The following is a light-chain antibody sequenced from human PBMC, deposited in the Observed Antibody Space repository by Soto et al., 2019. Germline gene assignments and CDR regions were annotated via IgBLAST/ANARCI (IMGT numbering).Light chain of an antibody. Sequence: QSALTQPVSVSGSTGQSIAISCTGTSSDVGSYNLVSWYQQHPGKAPKLMIYEGSKRPSGVSNRFSGSKSGNTASLTISGLQAEDEADYYCCSYAGSSTSYVFGTGTKVTVL. J-gene: IGLJ1*01. CDR3: CSYAGSSTSYV. CDR1: SSDVGSYNL. V-gene: IGLV2-23*01. CDR2: EGS.